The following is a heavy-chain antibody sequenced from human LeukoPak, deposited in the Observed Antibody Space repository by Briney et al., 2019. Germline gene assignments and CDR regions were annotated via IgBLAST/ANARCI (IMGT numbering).Heavy chain of an antibody. J-gene: IGHJ6*02. V-gene: IGHV1-18*01. CDR3: ARDWDIVVVLYYYGMDV. Sequence: ASVKVSCKASGYTFTSYGISWVRQAPGQGLEWMGWISAYNGNTNYAQKLQGRVTMTTDTSTSTAYMELRSLRSDDTAVYYCARDWDIVVVLYYYGMDVWGQGTTVTVSS. D-gene: IGHD2-2*01. CDR2: ISAYNGNT. CDR1: GYTFTSYG.